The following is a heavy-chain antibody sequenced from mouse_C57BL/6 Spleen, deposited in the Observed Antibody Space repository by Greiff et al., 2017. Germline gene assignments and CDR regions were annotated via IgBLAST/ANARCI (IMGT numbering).Heavy chain of an antibody. CDR2: IYPSDSET. Sequence: QVQLKQSGAELVRPGSSVKLSCKASGYTFTSYWMDWVKQRPGQGLEWIGNIYPSDSETHYNQKFKDKATLTVDKSSSTAYMQLSSLTSEDSAVYYCARGGVFWYFDVWGTGTTVTVSS. V-gene: IGHV1-61*01. CDR1: GYTFTSYW. J-gene: IGHJ1*03. CDR3: ARGGVFWYFDV.